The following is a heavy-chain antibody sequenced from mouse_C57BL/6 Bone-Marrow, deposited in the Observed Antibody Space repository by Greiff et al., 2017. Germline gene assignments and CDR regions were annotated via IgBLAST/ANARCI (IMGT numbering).Heavy chain of an antibody. J-gene: IGHJ2*01. CDR1: GYTFTSYW. Sequence: VQLQQPGAELVKPGASVKMSCKASGYTFTSYWITWVKQRPGQGLEWIGDIYPTSGRTNYNEKFKSKAKLTVDTSSNTAYMQLSSLTSVDSAVFDCASSSPLRRSFAYWGQGTTLTVSS. V-gene: IGHV1-55*01. CDR2: IYPTSGRT. CDR3: ASSSPLRRSFAY.